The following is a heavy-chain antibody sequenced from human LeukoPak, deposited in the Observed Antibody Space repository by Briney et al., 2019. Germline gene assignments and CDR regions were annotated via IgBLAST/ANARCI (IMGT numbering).Heavy chain of an antibody. CDR1: GGSFSGYY. Sequence: PSETLSLTCAVYGGSFSGYYWSWIRQPPGKGLEWIGEINHSGSANYNLSLKSRVTISVDTSKNQFSLKLSSVTAADTAVYYCARRRADDSSGYYFDFDYWGQGTLVTVSS. D-gene: IGHD3-22*01. CDR3: ARRRADDSSGYYFDFDY. CDR2: INHSGSA. V-gene: IGHV4-34*01. J-gene: IGHJ4*02.